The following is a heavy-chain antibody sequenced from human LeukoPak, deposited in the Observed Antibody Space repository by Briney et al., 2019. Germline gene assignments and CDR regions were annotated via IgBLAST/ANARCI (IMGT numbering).Heavy chain of an antibody. CDR3: AREGIAAAGYYYYYYYYMDV. V-gene: IGHV3-7*01. CDR2: IKQDGSEK. CDR1: GFTFSSYE. J-gene: IGHJ6*03. D-gene: IGHD6-13*01. Sequence: GGSLRLSCAASGFTFSSYEMNWVRQAPGKGLEWVANIKQDGSEKYYVDSVKGRFTISRDNAKNSLYLQMNSLRAEDTAVYYCAREGIAAAGYYYYYYYYMDVWGKGTTVTVSS.